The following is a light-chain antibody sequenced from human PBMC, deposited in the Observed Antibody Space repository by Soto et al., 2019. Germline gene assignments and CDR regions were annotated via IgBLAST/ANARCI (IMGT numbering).Light chain of an antibody. CDR2: EDT. CDR1: NSDVGKYNL. Sequence: QSALTQPASVSGSPGQSITISCTGTNSDVGKYNLVSWYQHHPGKAPKLVIYEDTKWPSGTSNRFSGSKSGNTASLTIYGLQADDEADDYCCSYAGGTTFYVFGSGTKVTVL. J-gene: IGLJ6*01. CDR3: CSYAGGTTFYV. V-gene: IGLV2-23*01.